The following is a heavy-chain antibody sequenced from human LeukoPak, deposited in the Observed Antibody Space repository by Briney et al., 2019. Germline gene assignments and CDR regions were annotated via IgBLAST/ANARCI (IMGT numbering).Heavy chain of an antibody. CDR1: GGSISSYY. CDR3: AREGDGYNYPLFDY. J-gene: IGHJ4*02. CDR2: IYYSGST. D-gene: IGHD5-24*01. V-gene: IGHV4-59*01. Sequence: PSETLSLTCTVSGGSISSYYWSWIRQPPGKGLEWIGYIYYSGSTNYNPSLKSRVTISVDTSKNQFSLKLSSVTAADTAVYYCAREGDGYNYPLFDYWGQGTLVTASS.